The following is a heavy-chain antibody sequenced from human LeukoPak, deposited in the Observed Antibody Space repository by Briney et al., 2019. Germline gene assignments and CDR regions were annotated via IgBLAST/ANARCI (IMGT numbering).Heavy chain of an antibody. CDR2: ISAYNGNT. J-gene: IGHJ6*03. CDR1: GYTFTSYG. V-gene: IGHV1-18*01. Sequence: GASVKVSCKASGYTFTSYGISWVRQAPGQWLEWMGWISAYNGNTNYAQKLQGRVTMTTDTSTSTAYMELRSLRSDDTAVYYCAREWSDCSSTSCYIRGGLYYYYYMDVWGKGTTVTVSS. CDR3: AREWSDCSSTSCYIRGGLYYYYYMDV. D-gene: IGHD2-2*02.